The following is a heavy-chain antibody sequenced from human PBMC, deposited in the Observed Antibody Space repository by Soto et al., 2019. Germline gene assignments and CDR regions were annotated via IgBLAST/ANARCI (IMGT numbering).Heavy chain of an antibody. D-gene: IGHD6-19*01. V-gene: IGHV4-39*01. CDR1: GGSISSSSYY. CDR3: ARSGYSSGSMDY. J-gene: IGHJ4*02. CDR2: IYYSGST. Sequence: TSETLSLTCTVSGGSISSSSYYWGWIRQPPGKGLEWIGSIYYSGSTYYNPSLKSRVTISVDTSKNQFSLKLSSVTAADTAVYYCARSGYSSGSMDYWGQGTLVTVSS.